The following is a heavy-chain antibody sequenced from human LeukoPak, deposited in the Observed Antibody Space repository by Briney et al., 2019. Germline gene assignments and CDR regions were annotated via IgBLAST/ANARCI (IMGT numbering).Heavy chain of an antibody. CDR3: ARDPRNVGLAP. D-gene: IGHD2-15*01. CDR2: NNGDGSTT. CDR1: GFSLSGYW. J-gene: IGHJ5*02. V-gene: IGHV3-74*01. Sequence: GGSLRLSCAASGFSLSGYWMYWVRQAPGKGLMYISRNNGDGSTTNYADVVKGRFTMSRDNVKNTLYLQMNSLRVEDTAVYYCARDPRNVGLAPWGQGTLVTVSS.